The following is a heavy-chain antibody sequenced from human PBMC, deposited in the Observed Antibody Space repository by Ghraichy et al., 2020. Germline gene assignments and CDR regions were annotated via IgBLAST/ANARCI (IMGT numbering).Heavy chain of an antibody. V-gene: IGHV3-23*01. CDR1: GFTFSSYA. J-gene: IGHJ6*02. CDR2: ISGSGGST. D-gene: IGHD2-21*02. Sequence: GGSLRLSCAASGFTFSSYAMSWVRQAPGKGLEWVSAISGSGGSTYYADSVKGRFTISRDNSKNTLYPQMNSLRAEDTAVYYCAKDLRYCGGDRCLAYGMDVWGQGTTVTVSS. CDR3: AKDLRYCGGDRCLAYGMDV.